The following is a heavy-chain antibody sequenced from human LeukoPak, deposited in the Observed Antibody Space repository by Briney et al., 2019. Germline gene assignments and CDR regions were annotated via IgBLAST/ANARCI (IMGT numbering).Heavy chain of an antibody. J-gene: IGHJ4*02. Sequence: GGSLRLSCAASGFTVSSNYMSWVRQAPGKGLEWVSLIHSDDTYYADSVKGRFTISRDNAKNSLYLQMNSLRAEDTAVYYCARAGWGSYRADCWGQGTLVTVSS. V-gene: IGHV3-53*01. CDR1: GFTVSSNY. CDR3: ARAGWGSYRADC. D-gene: IGHD3-16*02. CDR2: IHSDDT.